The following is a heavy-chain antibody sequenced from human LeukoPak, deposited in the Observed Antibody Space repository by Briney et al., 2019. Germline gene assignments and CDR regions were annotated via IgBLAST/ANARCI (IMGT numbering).Heavy chain of an antibody. D-gene: IGHD6-13*01. CDR3: AREGDSSSVGWFDP. CDR1: GYSISSGYY. Sequence: SETLSLTCTVSGYSISSGYYWGWIRQPAGKGLEWIRSIYHSGRTYYNPSLKSRVTISVDTSKNQFSLKLSSVTAADTAVYYCAREGDSSSVGWFDPWGQGTLVTVSS. CDR2: IYHSGRT. J-gene: IGHJ5*02. V-gene: IGHV4-38-2*02.